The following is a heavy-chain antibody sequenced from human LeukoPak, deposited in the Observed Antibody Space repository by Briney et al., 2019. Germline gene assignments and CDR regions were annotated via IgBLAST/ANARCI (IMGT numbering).Heavy chain of an antibody. CDR2: IYYSGST. CDR1: GGSISSYY. J-gene: IGHJ4*02. CDR3: ARYSRNSDYILDY. D-gene: IGHD4-11*01. Sequence: SETLSLTCTVSGGSISSYYWSWIRQPPGKGLEWIGYIYYSGSTNYNPSLKSRVTMSIDTSKNQFSLKVTSVTAADTAVYYCARYSRNSDYILDYWGQGTLVTVSS. V-gene: IGHV4-59*01.